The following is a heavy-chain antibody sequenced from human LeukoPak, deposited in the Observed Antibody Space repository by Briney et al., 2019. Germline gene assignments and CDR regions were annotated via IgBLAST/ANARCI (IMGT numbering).Heavy chain of an antibody. CDR1: GGTFSSNA. D-gene: IGHD2-15*01. CDR3: ARDDDCSGGSCYSYGMDV. V-gene: IGHV1-2*06. J-gene: IGHJ6*02. Sequence: ASVKVSCKASGGTFSSNAISWVRQAPGQGLEWMGRINPNSGGTNYAQKFQGRVTMTRDTSISTAYMELSRLRSDDTAVYYCARDDDCSGGSCYSYGMDVWGQGTTVTVSS. CDR2: INPNSGGT.